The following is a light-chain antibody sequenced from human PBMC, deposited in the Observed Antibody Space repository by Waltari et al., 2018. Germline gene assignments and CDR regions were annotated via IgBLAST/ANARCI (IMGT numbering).Light chain of an antibody. J-gene: IGKJ5*01. V-gene: IGKV2-29*02. CDR2: DVF. CDR3: MQGINFRT. CDR1: QSLRHSDGKTY. Sequence: DIVMTQTPLSLSVTPGQPASISCKSSQSLRHSDGKTYLHWYLQKPGQSPQVLIYDVFSRLSGVPDRFSGSGSGTDFTLKISRVEAEDVAVYYCMQGINFRTFGQGTRLEIK.